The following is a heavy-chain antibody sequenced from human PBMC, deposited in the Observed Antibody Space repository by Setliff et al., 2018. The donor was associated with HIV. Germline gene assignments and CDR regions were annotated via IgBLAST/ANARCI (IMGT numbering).Heavy chain of an antibody. CDR2: ISYDGNNE. J-gene: IGHJ4*02. D-gene: IGHD3-3*01. CDR1: GFAFVSYA. Sequence: GSLRLSCAASGFAFVSYAMHWVRQAPGKGLEWVASISYDGNNEKYRDSVKGRVTSSRDNSMNKLSLQMNSLRAEDTAVYYCAREEPFWNGYYYTYYFDSWGQGTLVTVSS. V-gene: IGHV3-30*04. CDR3: AREEPFWNGYYYTYYFDS.